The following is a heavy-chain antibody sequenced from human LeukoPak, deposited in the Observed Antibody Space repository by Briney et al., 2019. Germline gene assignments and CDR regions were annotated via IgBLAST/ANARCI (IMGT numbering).Heavy chain of an antibody. J-gene: IGHJ4*02. CDR1: GYSFTSYW. Sequence: GESLKTSFKGSGYSFTSYWIAWVRQMPGKGLECMGIIYPGDSDTRYSPSFQGQVTISADKSISTAYLQWSSLKASDTAMYYCARQSDYYGPVTNWGQGTLVTVSS. CDR2: IYPGDSDT. V-gene: IGHV5-51*01. CDR3: ARQSDYYGPVTN. D-gene: IGHD3-10*01.